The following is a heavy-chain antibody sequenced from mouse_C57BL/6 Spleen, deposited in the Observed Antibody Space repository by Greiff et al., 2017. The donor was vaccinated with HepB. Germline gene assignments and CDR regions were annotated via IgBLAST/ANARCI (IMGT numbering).Heavy chain of an antibody. D-gene: IGHD3-2*02. Sequence: QVQLKESGAELVKPGASVKISCKASGYAFSSYWMNWVKQRPGKGLEWIGQIYPGDGDTNYNGKFKGKATLTADKSSSTAYMQLSSLTSEDSAVYFCAREGAAQATIYAMDYWGQGTSVTVSS. CDR3: AREGAAQATIYAMDY. CDR1: GYAFSSYW. CDR2: IYPGDGDT. J-gene: IGHJ4*01. V-gene: IGHV1-80*01.